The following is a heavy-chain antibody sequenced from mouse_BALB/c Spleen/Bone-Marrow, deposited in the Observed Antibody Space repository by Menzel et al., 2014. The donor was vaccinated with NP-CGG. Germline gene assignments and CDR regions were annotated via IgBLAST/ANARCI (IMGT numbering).Heavy chain of an antibody. CDR1: GFTFTDYY. CDR3: ARDITTVVADY. CDR2: IRDKANGYTT. J-gene: IGHJ2*01. V-gene: IGHV7-3*02. Sequence: EVKVVESGGGLLQPGDSLRLSCATSGFTFTDYYMSWVRQPPGKALEWLGFIRDKANGYTTEYSASVKGRFTISRDNSQSILYLQMNTLRSEDSATYYCARDITTVVADYWGQGTTLTVSS. D-gene: IGHD1-1*01.